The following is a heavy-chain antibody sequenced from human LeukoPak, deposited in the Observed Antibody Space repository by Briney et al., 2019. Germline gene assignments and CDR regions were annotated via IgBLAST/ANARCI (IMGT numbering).Heavy chain of an antibody. CDR3: ATETNGRHYDY. CDR2: IGPTGFDR. D-gene: IGHD1-14*01. V-gene: IGHV3-21*06. J-gene: IGHJ4*02. CDR1: GFTFSSYW. Sequence: GGSLRLSCAASGFTFSSYWMSWVRQAPGKGLEWVASIGPTGFDRYHADSIKGRFTISRDNANNFLYLQMDSLRAEDTAVYYCATETNGRHYDYWGQGTLLTVSS.